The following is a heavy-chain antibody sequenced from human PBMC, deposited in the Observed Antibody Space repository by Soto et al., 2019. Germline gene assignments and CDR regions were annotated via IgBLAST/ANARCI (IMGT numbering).Heavy chain of an antibody. CDR2: ISSSSSTI. CDR1: GFTFSSYS. CDR3: ARDSNLGESKAY. J-gene: IGHJ4*02. V-gene: IGHV3-48*02. Sequence: QPGGSLRLSCAASGFTFSSYSMNWVRQAPGKGLEWVSYISSSSSTIYYADSVKGRFTISRDNAKNSLYLQMNRLRDEDTAVYYCARDSNLGESKAYWGQGTLVTVSS. D-gene: IGHD3-16*01.